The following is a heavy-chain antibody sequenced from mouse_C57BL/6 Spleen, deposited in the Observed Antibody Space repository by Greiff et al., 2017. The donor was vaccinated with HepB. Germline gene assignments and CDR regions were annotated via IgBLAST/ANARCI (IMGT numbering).Heavy chain of an antibody. CDR3: ARPFITTVAGGFAY. D-gene: IGHD1-1*01. CDR1: GYTFTSYW. CDR2: IDPSDSYT. V-gene: IGHV1-69*01. Sequence: VQLQQSGAELVMPGASVKLSCKASGYTFTSYWMHWVKQRPGQGLEWIGEIDPSDSYTNYNQKFKGKSTLTVDKSSSTAYMQLSSLTSEDSAVYYCARPFITTVAGGFAYWGQGTLVTVSA. J-gene: IGHJ3*01.